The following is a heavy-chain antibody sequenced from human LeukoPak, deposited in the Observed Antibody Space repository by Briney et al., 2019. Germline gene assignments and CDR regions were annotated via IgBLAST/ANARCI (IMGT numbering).Heavy chain of an antibody. Sequence: GASVKVSCKASTHTFIGYHMHWVRQAPGQGLEWMGWINPNTGGTNYAQKFQGRVTMTRDTSISTAYMELSRLRSDDTAVYYCARGISDYGDYIWYFDYWGQGTLVTVSS. V-gene: IGHV1-2*02. D-gene: IGHD4-17*01. J-gene: IGHJ4*02. CDR2: INPNTGGT. CDR3: ARGISDYGDYIWYFDY. CDR1: THTFIGYH.